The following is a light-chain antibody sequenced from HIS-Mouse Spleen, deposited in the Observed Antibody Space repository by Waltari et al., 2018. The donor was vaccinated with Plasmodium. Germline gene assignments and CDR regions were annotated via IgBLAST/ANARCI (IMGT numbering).Light chain of an antibody. CDR2: SNN. CDR3: AAWDDSLNGPV. J-gene: IGLJ2*01. V-gene: IGLV1-44*01. Sequence: QSVLTQPPSASGTPGQRVTISCSGSSSNIGSNPVNWYQQLPGPAPKLLSYSNNQRPSGVPDRFSGSKSGTSASLAISGLQSEDEADYYCAAWDDSLNGPVFGGGTKLTVL. CDR1: SSNIGSNP.